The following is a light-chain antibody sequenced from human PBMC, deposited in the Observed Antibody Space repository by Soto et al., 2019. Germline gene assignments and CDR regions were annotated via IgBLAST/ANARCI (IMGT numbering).Light chain of an antibody. V-gene: IGKV3-20*01. CDR2: GAS. J-gene: IGKJ4*01. CDR3: QQYATSPLT. Sequence: ENVLTQSPGRLSLSVGERATLSCRASQSVARNSIAWYQQPVGQPPRLLIYGASGRATGVPAKFSGSGSGTIFARTIERVEAEDFAVYHCQQYATSPLTFGGGTTLEIK. CDR1: QSVARNS.